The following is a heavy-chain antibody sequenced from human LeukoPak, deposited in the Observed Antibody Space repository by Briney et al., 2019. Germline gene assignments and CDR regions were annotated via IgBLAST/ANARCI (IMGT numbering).Heavy chain of an antibody. CDR3: ARHYSDTNGYRSQWDY. CDR1: GFTFSASY. J-gene: IGHJ4*02. D-gene: IGHD3-22*01. Sequence: GGSLRLSCAASGFTFSASYMSWIRQAPGKGLEWVSYIRGGSSNINYADSVKGRFTISRDNTKNTLYLEMNSLRVEDTAVYYCARHYSDTNGYRSQWDYWGQGTQVTVSS. V-gene: IGHV3-11*04. CDR2: IRGGSSNI.